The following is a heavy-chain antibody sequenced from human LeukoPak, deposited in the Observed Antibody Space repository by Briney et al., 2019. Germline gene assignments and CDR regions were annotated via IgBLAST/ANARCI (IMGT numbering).Heavy chain of an antibody. CDR2: IGTGGDT. D-gene: IGHD1/OR15-1a*01. V-gene: IGHV3-13*01. Sequence: PGGSLRLSCVTSGFTFSSYDMHWVRRPTGKSLEWVSAIGTGGDTYYPDSVKGRFTISREYAKKSLYLQMNSLKAGDTAVYYCARGNNHDWWGQGTLVTVSS. J-gene: IGHJ4*02. CDR3: ARGNNHDW. CDR1: GFTFSSYD.